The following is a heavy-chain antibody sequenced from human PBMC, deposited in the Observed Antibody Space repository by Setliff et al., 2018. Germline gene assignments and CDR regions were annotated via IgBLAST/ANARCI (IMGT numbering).Heavy chain of an antibody. D-gene: IGHD1-26*01. CDR1: GGTFSSYA. Sequence: SVKVSCKASGGTFSSYAISWVRQAPGQGLEWMGRIMPIFGSTNYAQNFQGRVTITADKSTSTAYMDLSSLRSEDSAVYYCATSYSGSYYGYWGQGTLVTVSS. J-gene: IGHJ4*02. CDR3: ATSYSGSYYGY. CDR2: IMPIFGST. V-gene: IGHV1-69*06.